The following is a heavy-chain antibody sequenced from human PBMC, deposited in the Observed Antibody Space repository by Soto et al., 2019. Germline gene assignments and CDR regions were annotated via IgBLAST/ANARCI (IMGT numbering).Heavy chain of an antibody. Sequence: QVRLVESGGGVVQPGRSLRLSCTASGFSFSSYAMYWFRQPPGKGLEWVAVISHDGINKHYADSVKGRVTVSRDNSNHSLDLQRNSLRGEVTAMYYCARDMYSSDYFVKWFEPWGQGTLVTVSS. V-gene: IGHV3-30-3*01. CDR1: GFSFSSYA. CDR3: ARDMYSSDYFVKWFEP. CDR2: ISHDGINK. J-gene: IGHJ5*02. D-gene: IGHD6-19*01.